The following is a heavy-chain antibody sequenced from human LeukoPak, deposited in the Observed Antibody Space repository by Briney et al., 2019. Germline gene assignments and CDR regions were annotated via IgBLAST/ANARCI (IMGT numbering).Heavy chain of an antibody. D-gene: IGHD6-19*01. Sequence: KPSETLSLTCTVSGGSVSSSSYYWGWIRQPPGKGLEWIGSIYYSGSPYYNPSLKSRVTISVDTSKNQFSLKLSSATAADTAVYYCAPTVAHGSGWYETPYWGQGTLVTVSS. V-gene: IGHV4-39*01. CDR2: IYYSGSP. CDR3: APTVAHGSGWYETPY. J-gene: IGHJ4*02. CDR1: GGSVSSSSYY.